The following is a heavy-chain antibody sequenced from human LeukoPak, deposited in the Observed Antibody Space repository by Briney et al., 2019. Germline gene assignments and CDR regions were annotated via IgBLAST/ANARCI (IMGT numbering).Heavy chain of an antibody. CDR1: GFTFSNAW. CDR3: ATNPRYCSSTSCYTEEYFQH. D-gene: IGHD2-2*02. J-gene: IGHJ1*01. V-gene: IGHV3-15*01. Sequence: GGSLRLSSAASGFTFSNAWMSWVRQAPGKGLEWVGRIKSKTDGGTTDYAAPVKGRFTISRDDSKNTLYLQMNSLKTEDTAVYYCATNPRYCSSTSCYTEEYFQHWGQGTLVTVSS. CDR2: IKSKTDGGTT.